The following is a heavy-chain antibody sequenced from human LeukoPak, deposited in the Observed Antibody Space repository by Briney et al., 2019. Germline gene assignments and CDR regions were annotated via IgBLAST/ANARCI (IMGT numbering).Heavy chain of an antibody. J-gene: IGHJ3*02. Sequence: SETLSLTCTVSGYSISSGYYWGWIRQPPGKGLEWIGSVYHSGSTYYNPSLKSRVTISVDTSKNQFSLKLSSVTAADTAVYYCARDNPIHYDSSGIAAFDIWGQGTMVTVSS. D-gene: IGHD3-22*01. V-gene: IGHV4-38-2*02. CDR3: ARDNPIHYDSSGIAAFDI. CDR1: GYSISSGYY. CDR2: VYHSGST.